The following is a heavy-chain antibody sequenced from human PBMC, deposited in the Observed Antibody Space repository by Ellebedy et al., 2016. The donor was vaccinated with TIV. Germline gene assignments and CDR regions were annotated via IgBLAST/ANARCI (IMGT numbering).Heavy chain of an antibody. CDR1: GYTFANYW. J-gene: IGHJ6*02. V-gene: IGHV5-10-1*01. Sequence: GESLKISXKGSGYTFANYWIYWVRQMPGKGLEWMGRIDPSDSYINYSPSFQGHVAISVDKSISTAYLQWSSLEASDTAMYYCARRLGFCSSSTCTLAMDVWGQGTTVTVSS. D-gene: IGHD2-2*01. CDR3: ARRLGFCSSSTCTLAMDV. CDR2: IDPSDSYI.